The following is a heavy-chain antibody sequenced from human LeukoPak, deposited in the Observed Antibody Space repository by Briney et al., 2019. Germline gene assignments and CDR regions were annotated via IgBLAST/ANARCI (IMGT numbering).Heavy chain of an antibody. CDR1: GFTVSSNY. CDR3: ARGDRAASGYDS. CDR2: IYSGGRT. D-gene: IGHD3-22*01. Sequence: GGSLSLSCAASGFTVSSNYMNWVRQAPGKGLEWVSVIYSGGRTYYADSVKGRFIISRDNSKNMVYLQMNSLRAEDTALYYCARGDRAASGYDSWGQGTLVTVSS. V-gene: IGHV3-66*01. J-gene: IGHJ4*02.